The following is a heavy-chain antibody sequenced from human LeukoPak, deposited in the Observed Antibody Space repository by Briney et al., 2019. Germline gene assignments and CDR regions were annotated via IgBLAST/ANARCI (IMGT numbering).Heavy chain of an antibody. CDR3: ARPYYYDSRIDP. V-gene: IGHV4-30-4*01. CDR1: GGSISSGDYY. J-gene: IGHJ5*02. CDR2: TYYSGST. Sequence: SQTLSLTCTVSGGSISSGDYYWSWIRQPPGKGLEWIGYTYYSGSTYYNPSLKSRATISVDTSKNQFSLKPTSVTAADTAVYYCARPYYYDSRIDPWGQGTLVTVSS. D-gene: IGHD3-22*01.